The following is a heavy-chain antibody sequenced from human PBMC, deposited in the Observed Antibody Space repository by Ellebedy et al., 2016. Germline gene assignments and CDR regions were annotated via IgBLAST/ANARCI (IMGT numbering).Heavy chain of an antibody. V-gene: IGHV4-61*01. J-gene: IGHJ4*02. CDR1: GGSVTSGSYY. CDR2: IYFSGST. CDR3: ARDVTYYYGSETRKAFEY. D-gene: IGHD3-10*01. Sequence: SETLSLTXIVSGGSVTSGSYYWSWIRQPPGKELEWIGHIYFSGSTNYNPSLKSRVTISLDTSKHQFSLRLSSVTAADTAVYYCARDVTYYYGSETRKAFEYWGQGILVTVSS.